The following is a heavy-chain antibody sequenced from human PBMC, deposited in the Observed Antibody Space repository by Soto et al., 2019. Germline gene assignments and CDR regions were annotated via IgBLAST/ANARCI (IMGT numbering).Heavy chain of an antibody. J-gene: IGHJ4*02. V-gene: IGHV2-5*02. Sequence: QITLKESGPTLVNPTQTLTLTCTFSGFSLSTSGVGVGWIRQPPGKALEWLTLIYWDDDKRYSPSLKSRLTITKDTSKNQVVLTKTNMDPVDTATYYCAHRLTHTSCFDYWGQGTLVTVSS. CDR3: AHRLTHTSCFDY. D-gene: IGHD2-2*01. CDR2: IYWDDDK. CDR1: GFSLSTSGVG.